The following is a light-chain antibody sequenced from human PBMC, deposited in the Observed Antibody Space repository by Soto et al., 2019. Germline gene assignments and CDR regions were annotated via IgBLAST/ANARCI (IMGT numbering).Light chain of an antibody. Sequence: DIQMTQSPSSLSASVGDRVTITCRASQSISSYLNWYQQKPGKAPKLLIYAASSLQSGVPSRFSGSGSGTDFTLTISRLEPEDFAVYYCQQYGRIFGQGTKLEIK. V-gene: IGKV1-39*01. J-gene: IGKJ2*01. CDR1: QSISSY. CDR3: QQYGRI. CDR2: AAS.